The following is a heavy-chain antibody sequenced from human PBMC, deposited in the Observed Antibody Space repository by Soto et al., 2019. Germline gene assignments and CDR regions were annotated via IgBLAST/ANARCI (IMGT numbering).Heavy chain of an antibody. D-gene: IGHD4-4*01. CDR3: ARQVTTGPYYYYYYMDV. J-gene: IGHJ6*03. CDR2: IYYSGST. V-gene: IGHV4-59*08. CDR1: GGSISSYY. Sequence: SETLSLTCTVSGGSISSYYWSWIRQPPGKGLEWIGYIYYSGSTNYNPSLKSRVTISVDTSKNQFSLKLSSVTAADTAVYYCARQVTTGPYYYYYYMDVWGKGTTVT.